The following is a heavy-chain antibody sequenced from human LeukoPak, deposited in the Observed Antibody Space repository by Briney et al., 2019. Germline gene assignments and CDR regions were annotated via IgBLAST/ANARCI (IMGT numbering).Heavy chain of an antibody. CDR1: GFTFSSYA. CDR2: ITGSGGST. Sequence: PGGSLRLSCAASGFTFSSYAMSWVRRAPGRGLEWVSSITGSGGSTNYADSVKGRFTISRDNSKNTLYLQMNSLRAEDTAIYYCATDSSSWYFDYWGQGTLVTVSS. J-gene: IGHJ4*02. V-gene: IGHV3-23*01. D-gene: IGHD6-13*01. CDR3: ATDSSSWYFDY.